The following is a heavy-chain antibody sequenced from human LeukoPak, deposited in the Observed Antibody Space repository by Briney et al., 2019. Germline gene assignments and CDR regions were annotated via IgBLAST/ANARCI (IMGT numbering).Heavy chain of an antibody. Sequence: SGTLSLTWAVSGGSVSSGSYSWGWIRQPPGKGLEWIGSFYYSGTTYYNPSLKSRVTISVDTSKNQFSLKLSSVTAADTAVYYCARLLGSVEHDYWGQGTLVTVSS. V-gene: IGHV4-39*01. CDR3: ARLLGSVEHDY. CDR1: GGSVSSGSYS. D-gene: IGHD2-8*02. J-gene: IGHJ4*02. CDR2: FYYSGTT.